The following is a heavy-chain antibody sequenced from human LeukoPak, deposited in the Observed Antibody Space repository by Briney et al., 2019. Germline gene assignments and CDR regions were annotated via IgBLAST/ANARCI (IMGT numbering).Heavy chain of an antibody. D-gene: IGHD3-10*01. CDR2: ITSSGTYI. J-gene: IGHJ4*02. V-gene: IGHV3-21*01. CDR3: ARDLGINQAMVRGVIIADYFDY. Sequence: GGSLRLSCAASGFTFSDYSMNWVRQAPGKGLEWVSSITSSGTYIYYADSVKGRFTISRDNAKNSLYLQMNSLRAEDTAVYYCARDLGINQAMVRGVIIADYFDYWGQGTLVTVSS. CDR1: GFTFSDYS.